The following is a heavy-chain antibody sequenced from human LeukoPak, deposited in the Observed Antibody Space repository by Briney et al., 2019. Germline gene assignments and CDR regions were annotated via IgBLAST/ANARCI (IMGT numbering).Heavy chain of an antibody. V-gene: IGHV3-53*01. CDR3: ARAPTSVASHFDY. CDR2: IYSGGNT. Sequence: GGSLRLSCAASGFTVSSNYMSWVRQAPGKGLEWASVIYSGGNTYYADSVKGRFTISRDNSKNTLYLQMNSLRAEDTAWYYCARAPTSVASHFDYWGPGTLVTVSS. CDR1: GFTVSSNY. J-gene: IGHJ4*02.